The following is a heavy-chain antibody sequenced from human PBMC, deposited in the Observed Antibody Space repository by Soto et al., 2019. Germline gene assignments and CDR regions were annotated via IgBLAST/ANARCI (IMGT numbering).Heavy chain of an antibody. CDR2: IYTDGTTT. J-gene: IGHJ6*02. CDR3: ARGLRNTYAVDL. V-gene: IGHV3-74*01. D-gene: IGHD4-17*01. Sequence: EVQLVESGGGLVQPGGSLSLSCAASGFTFSSYWMHWVRQAPGKGLVWVSRIYTDGTTTNYADSVKGRFTISRDNAKNTLYLQMNSLRAEDTAVYYCARGLRNTYAVDLWGQGTTVTVSS. CDR1: GFTFSSYW.